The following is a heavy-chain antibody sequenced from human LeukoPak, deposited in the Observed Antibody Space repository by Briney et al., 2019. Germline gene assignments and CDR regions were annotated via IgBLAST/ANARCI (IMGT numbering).Heavy chain of an antibody. CDR1: GYTFTSCG. J-gene: IGHJ4*02. V-gene: IGHV1-18*01. CDR2: ISTYNGNT. D-gene: IGHD6-19*01. Sequence: GASVKVSCKASGYTFTSCGMSWVRQAPGQGLEWMGWISTYNGNTNYAHKVQGRLTMTTHTSTSTAYIELTSLRSDDTAVYYCAIHYSSGWPNFDYWGQGTLVTVSS. CDR3: AIHYSSGWPNFDY.